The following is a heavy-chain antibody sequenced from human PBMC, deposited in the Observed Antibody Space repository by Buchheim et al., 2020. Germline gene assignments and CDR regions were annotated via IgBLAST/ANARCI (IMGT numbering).Heavy chain of an antibody. V-gene: IGHV1-2*02. D-gene: IGHD3-9*01. CDR2: IKPDTGVT. J-gene: IGHJ4*02. Sequence: QVQLVQSGPDIKKPGASMKVSCKASGFIFTDYYLHWIRQAPGQGLEWVGWIKPDTGVTNYALKFQGRVTLATDTSISTLYIELNRLTSDDTAIYYCARDFDWGPDYWGQGTL. CDR1: GFIFTDYY. CDR3: ARDFDWGPDY.